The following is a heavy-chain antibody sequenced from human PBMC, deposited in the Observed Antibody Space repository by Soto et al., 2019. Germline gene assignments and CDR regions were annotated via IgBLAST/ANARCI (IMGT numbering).Heavy chain of an antibody. J-gene: IGHJ6*02. D-gene: IGHD1-7*01. Sequence: GGSLRLSCAASGFTFGSYAMSWVRQAPGKGLEWVAAISGSGGSTYYADSVKGRFTISRDKSKNTLYLQMNSLRAEDTAVYYCAKDFRNFPRGYYYGMDVWGQGTTVTVSS. CDR2: ISGSGGST. CDR3: AKDFRNFPRGYYYGMDV. CDR1: GFTFGSYA. V-gene: IGHV3-23*01.